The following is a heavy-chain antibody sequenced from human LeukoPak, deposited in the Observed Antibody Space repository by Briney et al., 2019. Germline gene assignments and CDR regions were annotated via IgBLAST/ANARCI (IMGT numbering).Heavy chain of an antibody. D-gene: IGHD3-22*01. Sequence: SVKVSCKASGGTFSSYAISWVRQAPGQGLEWMGRIIPILGIANYAQKFQGRVTITADKSTSTAYMELSSLRSEDTAVYYCATSPGSGYSGYYYYYMDVWGKGTTVTVSS. V-gene: IGHV1-69*04. CDR2: IIPILGIA. J-gene: IGHJ6*03. CDR1: GGTFSSYA. CDR3: ATSPGSGYSGYYYYYMDV.